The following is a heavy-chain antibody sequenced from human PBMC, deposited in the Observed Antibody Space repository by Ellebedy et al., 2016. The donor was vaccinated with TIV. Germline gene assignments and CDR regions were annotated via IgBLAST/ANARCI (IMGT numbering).Heavy chain of an antibody. CDR3: ARDFHDLGIDPFDE. J-gene: IGHJ3*01. Sequence: SETLSLTCSVSGDSVSSGCYYWGWIRQPPGKVLEWIGHIYYSGSTYYNPSLKSRVDISVDTSKNQFSLKMASVTAADTAMYYCARDFHDLGIDPFDEWGQGTMVTVSS. CDR2: IYYSGST. D-gene: IGHD1-14*01. V-gene: IGHV4-31*03. CDR1: GDSVSSGCYY.